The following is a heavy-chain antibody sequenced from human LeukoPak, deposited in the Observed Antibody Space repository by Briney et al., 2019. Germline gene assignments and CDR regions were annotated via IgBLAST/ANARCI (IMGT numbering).Heavy chain of an antibody. CDR1: GGSISSYY. J-gene: IGHJ6*03. Sequence: SETLSLTCTVSGGSISSYYWSRIRQPAGKGLEWIGRIYTSGSTNYNPSLKSRVTMSVDTSKNQFSLKLSSVTAADTAVYYCARGPRSYGYYYMDVWGKGTTVTVSS. V-gene: IGHV4-4*07. CDR3: ARGPRSYGYYYMDV. D-gene: IGHD1-26*01. CDR2: IYTSGST.